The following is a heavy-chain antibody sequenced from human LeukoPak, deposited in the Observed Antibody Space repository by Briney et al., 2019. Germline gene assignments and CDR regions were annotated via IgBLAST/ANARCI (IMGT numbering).Heavy chain of an antibody. CDR3: ASLTGVYYYYMDV. D-gene: IGHD7-27*01. Sequence: GGSLRLSCAASGFTVSSNYMSWVRQAPGKGLEWVSVIYSGGSTYYADSVKGRFTISRDNSKNTLYLQMNSLRAEDTAVYYCASLTGVYYYYMDVWGKGTTVTISS. V-gene: IGHV3-66*01. J-gene: IGHJ6*03. CDR2: IYSGGST. CDR1: GFTVSSNY.